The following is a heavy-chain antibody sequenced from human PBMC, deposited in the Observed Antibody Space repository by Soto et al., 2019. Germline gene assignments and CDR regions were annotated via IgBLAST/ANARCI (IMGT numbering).Heavy chain of an antibody. CDR3: ARGVPSRNWFDP. V-gene: IGHV4-30-2*01. Sequence: SETLSLTCAVSGGSISSGGYSWSWIRQPPGKGLEWIGYIYHSGSTYYNPSLKSRVTISVDRSKNQFSLKLSSVTAADTAVYYRARGVPSRNWFDPWGQGTLVTVSS. CDR2: IYHSGST. CDR1: GGSISSGGYS. D-gene: IGHD1-1*01. J-gene: IGHJ5*02.